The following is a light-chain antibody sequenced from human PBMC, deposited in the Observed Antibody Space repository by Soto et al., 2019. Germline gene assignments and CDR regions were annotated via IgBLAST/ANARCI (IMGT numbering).Light chain of an antibody. Sequence: QSVLTQPASVSGSPGQSITISCTGTSSDVGSYNLISWYQQYPDKAPKLMIYEVSKRPSGVSNRFSGSKSGNTASLTISGLQSKDEADYYCCSYAGSSTFYVFGSGTKVXVL. J-gene: IGLJ1*01. V-gene: IGLV2-23*02. CDR3: CSYAGSSTFYV. CDR2: EVS. CDR1: SSDVGSYNL.